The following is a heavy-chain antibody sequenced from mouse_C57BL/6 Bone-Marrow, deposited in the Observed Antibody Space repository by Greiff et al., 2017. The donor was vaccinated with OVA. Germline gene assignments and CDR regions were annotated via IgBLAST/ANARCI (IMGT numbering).Heavy chain of an antibody. Sequence: EVKLEESGPGLVKPSQSLSLTCSVTGYSITSGYYWNWIRQFPGNKLEWMGYISYDGSNNYNPSLKNRISITRDTSKNQFFLKLNSVTTEDTATYYCARDYDYGGDYYAMDYWGQGTSVTVSS. J-gene: IGHJ4*01. CDR2: ISYDGSN. V-gene: IGHV3-6*01. CDR1: GYSITSGYY. D-gene: IGHD2-4*01. CDR3: ARDYDYGGDYYAMDY.